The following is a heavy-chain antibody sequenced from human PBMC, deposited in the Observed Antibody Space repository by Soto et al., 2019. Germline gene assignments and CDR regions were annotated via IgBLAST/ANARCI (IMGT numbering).Heavy chain of an antibody. J-gene: IGHJ4*02. D-gene: IGHD6-19*01. CDR3: ARSPGWPYYFDF. CDR2: ISDDGNSK. V-gene: IGHV3-30-3*01. CDR1: GFTFSSYA. Sequence: PGGSLRLSCAASGFTFSSYAMSWVRQAPGKGLEWVAVISDDGNSKYYADSVRGRFTISRDSSKNTLYLQMNSLRAEDTAVYYCARSPGWPYYFDFWGLGTLVTISS.